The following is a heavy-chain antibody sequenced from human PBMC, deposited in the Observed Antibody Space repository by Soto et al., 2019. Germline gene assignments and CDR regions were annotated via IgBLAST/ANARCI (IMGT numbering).Heavy chain of an antibody. J-gene: IGHJ5*02. D-gene: IGHD3-10*01. V-gene: IGHV1-18*01. CDR1: GYSFTTHG. Sequence: ASVKVSCKASGYSFTTHGITWVRQAPGQGLEWMGLITTYSGHTSYSPSLQGRVSMTRDTATSTAYMELKSLRADDTAVYYCARVFSRRYYPPHWFDPWGQRTLVTVSS. CDR3: ARVFSRRYYPPHWFDP. CDR2: ITTYSGHT.